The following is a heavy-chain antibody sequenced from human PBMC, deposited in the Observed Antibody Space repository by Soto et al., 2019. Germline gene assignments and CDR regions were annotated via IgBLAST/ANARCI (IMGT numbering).Heavy chain of an antibody. Sequence: SETLSLTCSVSGGSISHFYWHWIRQSPGKGLEWVGFVYYSGSTNYNPSLKSRVTISVDTSKNQLYLKINSVKAADTDVYYCARGGIVGTLTRKRAFDSWGQGNLVTVSS. CDR3: ARGGIVGTLTRKRAFDS. D-gene: IGHD1-26*01. CDR1: GGSISHFY. V-gene: IGHV4-59*01. J-gene: IGHJ4*02. CDR2: VYYSGST.